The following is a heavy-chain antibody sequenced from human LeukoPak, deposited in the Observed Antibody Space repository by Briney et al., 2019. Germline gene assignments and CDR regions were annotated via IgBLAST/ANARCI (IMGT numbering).Heavy chain of an antibody. Sequence: GGSLRLSCAASGFTFSSYWMSWVRQAPGKGLEWVANIKQDGSEKYYVDSVKGRFTISRDNAKNSLSLQMNSLRAEDTAVYYCARDPYNGYYGDDYYYYMDVWGKGTTVTISS. V-gene: IGHV3-7*01. CDR1: GFTFSSYW. D-gene: IGHD4-17*01. J-gene: IGHJ6*03. CDR3: ARDPYNGYYGDDYYYYMDV. CDR2: IKQDGSEK.